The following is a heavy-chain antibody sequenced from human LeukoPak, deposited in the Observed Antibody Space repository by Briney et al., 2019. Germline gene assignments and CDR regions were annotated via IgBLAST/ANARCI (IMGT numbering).Heavy chain of an antibody. Sequence: GGSLRLSCAASGFTFSSYAMSWVRQAPGKGLEWVSAISGSGGSTYYADSVKGRFTISRVNSKNTLYLQMNSLRAEDTAVYYCAKPRYYYDSSGYYRDDAFDIWGQGTMVTVSS. V-gene: IGHV3-23*01. D-gene: IGHD3-22*01. CDR3: AKPRYYYDSSGYYRDDAFDI. CDR1: GFTFSSYA. CDR2: ISGSGGST. J-gene: IGHJ3*02.